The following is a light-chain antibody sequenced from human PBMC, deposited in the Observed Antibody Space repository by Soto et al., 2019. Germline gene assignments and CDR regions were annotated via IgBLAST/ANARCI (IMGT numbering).Light chain of an antibody. CDR1: QTISSW. Sequence: DIQITHSPSTLYGSVGYIVTITCRASQTISSWLAWYQQKPGKAPKLLIYKASTLKSGVPSRFSGSGSGTEFTLTISSLQPDDFATYYCKHYNSYSEAFGQGTKVDIK. CDR2: KAS. V-gene: IGKV1-5*03. CDR3: KHYNSYSEA. J-gene: IGKJ1*01.